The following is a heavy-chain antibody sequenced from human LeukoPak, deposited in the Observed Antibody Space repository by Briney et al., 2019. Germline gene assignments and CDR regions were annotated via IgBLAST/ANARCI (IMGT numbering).Heavy chain of an antibody. CDR1: GFIFSDYY. V-gene: IGHV3-11*01. D-gene: IGHD3-16*01. CDR3: ARGDGVYDYVWGRSY. J-gene: IGHJ4*02. CDR2: ISSGGDTF. Sequence: GGSLRLSCAASGFIFSDYYMVWIRQAPGKGLEWVAYISSGGDTFFYADSVKGRFTISRDNSGESLYLQMNSLRAEDTAVYYCARGDGVYDYVWGRSYWGQGTLVTVSS.